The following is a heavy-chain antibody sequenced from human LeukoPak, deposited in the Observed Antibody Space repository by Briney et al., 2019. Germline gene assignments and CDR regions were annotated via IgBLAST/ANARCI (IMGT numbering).Heavy chain of an antibody. Sequence: GGSLRLSCAASGFTFGSYSMNWVRQAPGKGLEWVSYINSSSIIYYADSVKGRFTISRDNAKNSLYLQMNSLRDEDTAVYYCARVFPGTAMAHYWGQGTLVTVSA. CDR3: ARVFPGTAMAHY. V-gene: IGHV3-48*02. J-gene: IGHJ4*02. CDR2: INSSSII. D-gene: IGHD5-18*01. CDR1: GFTFGSYS.